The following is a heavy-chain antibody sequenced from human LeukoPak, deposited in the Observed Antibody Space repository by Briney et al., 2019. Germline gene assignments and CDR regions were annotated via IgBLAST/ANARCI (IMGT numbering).Heavy chain of an antibody. CDR3: ARDSEYDPGWFDP. Sequence: GGSLRLSCAASGFTFSTYSMNWVRQAPGKGLEWVSSISSSSSYIYYADSVKGRFTISRDNAKNSLYLQMNSLRAEDTAVYYCARDSEYDPGWFDPWGQGTLVTVSS. J-gene: IGHJ5*02. CDR2: ISSSSSYI. V-gene: IGHV3-21*01. D-gene: IGHD3-3*01. CDR1: GFTFSTYS.